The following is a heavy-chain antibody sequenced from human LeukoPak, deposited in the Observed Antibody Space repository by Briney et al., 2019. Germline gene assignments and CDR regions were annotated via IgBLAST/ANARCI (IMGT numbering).Heavy chain of an antibody. CDR2: ISSSSSYI. V-gene: IGHV3-21*01. CDR1: GFTFSSYW. Sequence: GGSLRLSCAASGFTFSSYWMSWVRQAPGKGLEWVSSISSSSSYIYYADSVKGRFTISRDNAKNSLYLQMNSLRAEDTAVYYCARDVVPAATGDAFDIWGQGTMVTVSS. CDR3: ARDVVPAATGDAFDI. D-gene: IGHD2-2*01. J-gene: IGHJ3*02.